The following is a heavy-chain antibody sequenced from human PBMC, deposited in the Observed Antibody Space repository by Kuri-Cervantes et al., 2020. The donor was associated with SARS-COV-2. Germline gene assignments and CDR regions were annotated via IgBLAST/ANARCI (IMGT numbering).Heavy chain of an antibody. J-gene: IGHJ5*02. CDR1: GYTFTSYD. D-gene: IGHD2-8*01. Sequence: ASVKVSCKASGYTFTSYDINWVRQATGQGLEWMGWMNPNSGNTGYAQKFQGRVTMTRDTSISTAYMELSRLRSDDTAVYYCARDPEWSVNSWFDPWGQGTLVTVSS. CDR2: MNPNSGNT. CDR3: ARDPEWSVNSWFDP. V-gene: IGHV1-8*02.